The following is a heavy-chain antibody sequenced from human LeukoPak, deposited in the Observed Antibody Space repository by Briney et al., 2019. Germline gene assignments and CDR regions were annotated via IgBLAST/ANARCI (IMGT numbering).Heavy chain of an antibody. CDR3: ARQVVGDSSGYSGFDY. CDR1: GYSFTSYW. Sequence: GESLKISCKGSGYSFTSYWIGWVRQMPGKGLEWMGIIYPGDSDTRYSPSFQGQVTISADKSISTAYLQWSSLKASDTAMYYCARQVVGDSSGYSGFDYWGQGTLVTVSS. J-gene: IGHJ4*02. D-gene: IGHD3-22*01. V-gene: IGHV5-51*01. CDR2: IYPGDSDT.